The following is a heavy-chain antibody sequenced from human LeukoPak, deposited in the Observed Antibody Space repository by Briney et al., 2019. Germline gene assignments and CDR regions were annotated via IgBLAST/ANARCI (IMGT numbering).Heavy chain of an antibody. Sequence: GRSLRLSCAASGFTFSSYGMHWVRQAPGKGLEWVAVISYDGSDKYYADSVKGRFTISGDNSKNTLYLQMNSLRAEDTAVYYCAKDISGGDCPDYWGQGTLVTVSS. V-gene: IGHV3-30*18. CDR3: AKDISGGDCPDY. CDR2: ISYDGSDK. CDR1: GFTFSSYG. D-gene: IGHD2-21*02. J-gene: IGHJ4*02.